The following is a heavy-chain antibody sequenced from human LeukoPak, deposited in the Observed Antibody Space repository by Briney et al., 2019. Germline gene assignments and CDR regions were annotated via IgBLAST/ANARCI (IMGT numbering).Heavy chain of an antibody. CDR3: AGTPDSSGYYYRGYYYGMDV. Sequence: NPSETLSLTCTVSGGSISSSSYSWGWIRQPPGKGLEWIGSIYYSGSTYYNPSLKSRVTISVDTSKNQFSLKLSSVTAADTAVYYCAGTPDSSGYYYRGYYYGMDVWGQGTTVTVSS. D-gene: IGHD3-22*01. J-gene: IGHJ6*02. CDR1: GGSISSSSYS. CDR2: IYYSGST. V-gene: IGHV4-39*07.